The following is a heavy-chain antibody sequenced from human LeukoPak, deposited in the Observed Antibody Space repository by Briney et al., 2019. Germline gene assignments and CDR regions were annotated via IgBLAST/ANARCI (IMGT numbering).Heavy chain of an antibody. V-gene: IGHV1-18*01. J-gene: IGHJ6*02. CDR3: ARDSVVPAAVYYYYGMDV. Sequence: ASVKVSCKASGYTFTSYGISWVRQAPGQGLEWMGWISAYNGNTNYAQKLQGRVTMTTDTSTSTAFMELRSLISDDTAVYYCARDSVVPAAVYYYYGMDVWGQGTTVTVSS. CDR2: ISAYNGNT. CDR1: GYTFTSYG. D-gene: IGHD2-2*01.